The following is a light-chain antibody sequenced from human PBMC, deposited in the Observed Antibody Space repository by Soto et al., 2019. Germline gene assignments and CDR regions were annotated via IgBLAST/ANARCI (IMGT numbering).Light chain of an antibody. Sequence: EIVFLQSPGTLSLSPGERATLSCRASQSVSSTYLAWYQQKPGQAPRLLIYGASSRATGISDRFSGSGSGTDFTLTISRLEPEDSAVYSWQQYGSSPYTFGQGTKLEVK. J-gene: IGKJ2*01. CDR2: GAS. CDR1: QSVSSTY. V-gene: IGKV3-20*01. CDR3: QQYGSSPYT.